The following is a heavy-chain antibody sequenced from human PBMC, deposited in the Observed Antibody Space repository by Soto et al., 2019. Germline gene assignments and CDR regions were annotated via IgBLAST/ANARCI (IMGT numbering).Heavy chain of an antibody. CDR2: IIPILGIA. V-gene: IGHV1-69*02. J-gene: IGHJ3*02. CDR3: ARGGGDGEEPEPGAFDI. CDR1: GGTFSSYT. D-gene: IGHD2-21*01. Sequence: ASVKVSCKASGGTFSSYTISWVRQAPGQGLEWMGRIIPILGIANYAQKFQGRVTITADKSTSTAYMELSSLRSEDTAVYYCARGGGDGEEPEPGAFDIWGQGTMVTVSS.